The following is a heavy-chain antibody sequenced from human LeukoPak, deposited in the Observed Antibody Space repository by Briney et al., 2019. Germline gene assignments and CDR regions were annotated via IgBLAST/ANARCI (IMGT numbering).Heavy chain of an antibody. Sequence: GGSLRLSCAASGFTFTTYTMHWVRQAPGKGLEWVAVIWHDGSNKYYADSVKGRFTISRDNSKNTVYLQMNSLRAEDTAVYYCATDSGPSFWGQGALVTVSS. CDR3: ATDSGPSF. D-gene: IGHD3-22*01. CDR1: GFTFTTYT. V-gene: IGHV3-33*08. J-gene: IGHJ4*02. CDR2: IWHDGSNK.